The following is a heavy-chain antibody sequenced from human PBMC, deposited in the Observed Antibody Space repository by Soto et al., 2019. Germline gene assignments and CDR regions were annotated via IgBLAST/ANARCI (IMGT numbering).Heavy chain of an antibody. CDR1: GFNLTNYE. CDR3: VNWNDEDVD. J-gene: IGHJ4*01. CDR2: IRGSSNNI. D-gene: IGHD1-1*01. Sequence: EVKLLETGGGSVQPGGSLRLSCAVSGFNLTNYEMNWVRQVPGKGLEWISKIRGSSNNIYYADSVKGRFTISRDNANNLLFLQMNSLRAEDTATYYCVNWNDEDVDWGQGTLVAVSS. V-gene: IGHV3-48*03.